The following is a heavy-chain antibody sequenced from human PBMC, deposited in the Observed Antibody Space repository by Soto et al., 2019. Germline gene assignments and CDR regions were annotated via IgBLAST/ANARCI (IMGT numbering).Heavy chain of an antibody. V-gene: IGHV1-18*01. Sequence: QVQLVQSGAEVKKPGASVKVSCKASGYTFTSYGISWVRQAPGQGLEWMGWISAYNGNTNYAQKLQGRVTMTTDTSTSTAYMELSSLRSDDTAVYYCARDPVSGGDYGILDAFDIWGQGTMVTASS. CDR1: GYTFTSYG. CDR3: ARDPVSGGDYGILDAFDI. J-gene: IGHJ3*02. D-gene: IGHD4-17*01. CDR2: ISAYNGNT.